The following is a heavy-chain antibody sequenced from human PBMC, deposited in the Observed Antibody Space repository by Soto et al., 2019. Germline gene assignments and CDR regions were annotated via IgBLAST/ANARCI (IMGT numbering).Heavy chain of an antibody. D-gene: IGHD2-21*02. CDR2: IYYSGST. CDR1: GGSINSRSYY. Sequence: TLSLTCTVSGGSINSRSYYWGWIRQSPGKGLEWIGSIYYSGSTYYNPSLKSRVAMSVDTSKNQFSLKLRSVSAADTAVYYCARQRTSVVTQAYFDDWGQGSLVTVSS. CDR3: ARQRTSVVTQAYFDD. J-gene: IGHJ4*02. V-gene: IGHV4-39*01.